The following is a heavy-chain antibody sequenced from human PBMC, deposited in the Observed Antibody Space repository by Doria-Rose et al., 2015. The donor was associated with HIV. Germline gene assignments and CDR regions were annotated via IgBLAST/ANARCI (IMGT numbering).Heavy chain of an antibody. Sequence: QVTLRESGPVLVKPTETLTLTCTVSGVSLSSPGMGVGWIRQPPGKALEWLANVFADDERSYKTSLMSRLTISRGTSKSQVVLTMTDMDPVDTATYYCARIKSSRWYHKYYFDFWGQGTLVIVSA. CDR1: GVSLSSPGMG. V-gene: IGHV2-26*01. D-gene: IGHD6-13*01. J-gene: IGHJ4*02. CDR2: VFADDER. CDR3: ARIKSSRWYHKYYFDF.